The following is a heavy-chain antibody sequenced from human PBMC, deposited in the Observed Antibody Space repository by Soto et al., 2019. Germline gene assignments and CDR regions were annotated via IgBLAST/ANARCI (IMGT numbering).Heavy chain of an antibody. CDR1: GFTFRNYW. V-gene: IGHV3-7*01. D-gene: IGHD3-16*01. CDR3: ARGRPPSLGGNFDF. J-gene: IGHJ4*02. Sequence: EVHLAESGGGLVQPGGSLRVSCTASGFTFRNYWMTWVRQAPGKGLEWVANINQNEGEKYYVDSVKGRFTISRVNAYNSLYLELDNPLVDHSAVYFCARGRPPSLGGNFDFWGQGTLVSVSS. CDR2: INQNEGEK.